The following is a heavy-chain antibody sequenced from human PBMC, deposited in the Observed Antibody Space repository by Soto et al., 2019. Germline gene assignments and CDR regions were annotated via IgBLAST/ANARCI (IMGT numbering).Heavy chain of an antibody. V-gene: IGHV4-31*02. D-gene: IGHD3-9*01. CDR3: ARLGIFSMNRCSGPLALFGMDV. J-gene: IGHJ6*02. CDR2: IYYSGST. Sequence: LCCLRHHTGKGLEWIGYIYYSGSTYYNPSLKSRVTISVDTSKNQFSLKLSSVTAADTAVYYCARLGIFSMNRCSGPLALFGMDVCCRGPSVT.